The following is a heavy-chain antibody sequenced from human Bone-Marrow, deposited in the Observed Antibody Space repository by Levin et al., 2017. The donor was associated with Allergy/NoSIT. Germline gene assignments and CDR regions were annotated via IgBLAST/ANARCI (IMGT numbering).Heavy chain of an antibody. Sequence: GGSLRLSCAASGFTFSDDYMDWVRQAPGKGLEWVGRTRNRANSYTTEYAASVKGRFTISRDDSKNSLYLQMNSLKAEDTAVYYCTRVFYGSGSYFPDSWGQGTLVTVSS. D-gene: IGHD3-10*01. CDR2: TRNRANSYTT. CDR3: TRVFYGSGSYFPDS. J-gene: IGHJ4*02. CDR1: GFTFSDDY. V-gene: IGHV3-72*01.